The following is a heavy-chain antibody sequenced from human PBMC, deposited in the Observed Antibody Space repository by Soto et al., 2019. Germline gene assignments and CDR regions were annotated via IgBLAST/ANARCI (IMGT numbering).Heavy chain of an antibody. CDR1: GHTFNTFY. CDR3: ATGSSSPGGPDYFDY. D-gene: IGHD6-13*01. CDR2: INVSGGSR. Sequence: ASVKVSCKASGHTFNTFYMHWVRQAPGQGLEWMAIINVSGGSRNYAQKFQGRVTMTSDTSTSTVYMELTSLRSEDTAVYYRATGSSSPGGPDYFDYWGQGTLVTVSS. V-gene: IGHV1-46*02. J-gene: IGHJ4*02.